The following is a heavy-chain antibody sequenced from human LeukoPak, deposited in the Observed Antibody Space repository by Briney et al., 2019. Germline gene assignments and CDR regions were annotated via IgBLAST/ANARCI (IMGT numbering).Heavy chain of an antibody. Sequence: GGSLRLSCAASGFTFSSYAMSWVRQAPGKGLEWVSAISGSGGSTYYADSVKGRFTISRDNSKNTLYLQMSSLRAEDTAVYYCAKDTLLWFGELYGDAFDIWGQGTMVTVSS. CDR3: AKDTLLWFGELYGDAFDI. CDR2: ISGSGGST. V-gene: IGHV3-23*01. CDR1: GFTFSSYA. J-gene: IGHJ3*02. D-gene: IGHD3-10*01.